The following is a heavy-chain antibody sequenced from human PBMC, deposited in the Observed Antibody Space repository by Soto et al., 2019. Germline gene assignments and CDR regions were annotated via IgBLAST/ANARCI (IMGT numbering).Heavy chain of an antibody. Sequence: SVKVSCKASGYTFTTYDINWVRQAPGQGLEWLGGMDPNSGSTGYAQNFQGRITMTRNFSRNTAHMALSILQSEATAVYYCARERKFDFCRQGLDDWGQGTTVTVSS. J-gene: IGHJ6*02. CDR1: GYTFTTYD. CDR2: MDPNSGST. D-gene: IGHD3-3*01. V-gene: IGHV1-8*01. CDR3: ARERKFDFCRQGLDD.